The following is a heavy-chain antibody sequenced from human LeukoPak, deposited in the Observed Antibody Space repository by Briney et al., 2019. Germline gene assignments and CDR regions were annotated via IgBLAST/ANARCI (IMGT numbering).Heavy chain of an antibody. CDR3: ARHPSSSWYGVDY. J-gene: IGHJ4*02. Sequence: PGGSLRLSCAASGFTFSNYGMSWIRQPPGKGLEWIGSIYYSGSTYYNPSLKSRVTISVDTSKNHFSLKLTSVTAADTAVYYCARHPSSSWYGVDYWGQGTRVTVSS. CDR2: IYYSGST. CDR1: GFTFSNYG. D-gene: IGHD6-13*01. V-gene: IGHV4-39*01.